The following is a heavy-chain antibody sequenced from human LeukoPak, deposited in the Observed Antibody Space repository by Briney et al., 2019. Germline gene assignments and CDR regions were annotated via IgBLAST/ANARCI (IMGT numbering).Heavy chain of an antibody. CDR3: AKDVPSYYYYYYMDV. CDR2: INNDGSGT. Sequence: GGSLRLSCAASGFTFSSYWMHWVRQAPGKGPVWVSRINNDGSGTTYADSVKGRFTISRDDAKNTLYLQMNSLRAEDTAVYYCAKDVPSYYYYYYMDVWGKGTTVTVSS. J-gene: IGHJ6*03. CDR1: GFTFSSYW. V-gene: IGHV3-74*01.